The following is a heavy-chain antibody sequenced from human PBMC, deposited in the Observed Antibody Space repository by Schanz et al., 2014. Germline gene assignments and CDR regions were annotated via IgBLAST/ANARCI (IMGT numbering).Heavy chain of an antibody. CDR2: ISYGTSYI. J-gene: IGHJ3*02. V-gene: IGHV3-21*04. Sequence: EVQLLESGGGLVQPGGSLRLSCAASGFNFSSYSLNWVRQAPGKGLEWVSSISYGTSYIYYAESVKGRFTISRDNSKNTLYLQMNSLRAEDTAVYYCAKGRFGELSAFDIWGQGTMVTVSS. D-gene: IGHD3-10*01. CDR1: GFNFSSYS. CDR3: AKGRFGELSAFDI.